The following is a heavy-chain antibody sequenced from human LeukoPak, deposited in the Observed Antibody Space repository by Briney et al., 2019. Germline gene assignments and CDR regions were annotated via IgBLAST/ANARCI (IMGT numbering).Heavy chain of an antibody. CDR1: GRSVSRDNYS. D-gene: IGHD3-3*01. CDR3: ARLGGVRGMEWWFDP. Sequence: PSETLSLTCAVSGRSVSRDNYSWSWIRQPPGKGLEWIGYIYYTGSTYYNPSLKSRGTISVDTSKNQFSLKLSSVTAADTAVYYCARLGGVRGMEWWFDPWGQGTLVTVSS. CDR2: IYYTGST. J-gene: IGHJ5*02. V-gene: IGHV4-30-4*07.